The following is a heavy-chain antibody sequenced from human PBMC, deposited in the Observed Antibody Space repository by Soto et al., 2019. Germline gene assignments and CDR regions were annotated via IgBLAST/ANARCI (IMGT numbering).Heavy chain of an antibody. J-gene: IGHJ4*01. Sequence: EVQLVESGGGLVKPGGSLSLTCAASGFTFSRYSMNWVHQAPGKGLEWVSSISSPTNYIYYGYSMKGRFTISRDNAKNSLYLEMNSLTAEDTSVYYCARESEDLTTNFDYWGQGALVTVSS. CDR3: ARESEDLTTNFDY. CDR1: GFTFSRYS. CDR2: ISSPTNYI. V-gene: IGHV3-21*06.